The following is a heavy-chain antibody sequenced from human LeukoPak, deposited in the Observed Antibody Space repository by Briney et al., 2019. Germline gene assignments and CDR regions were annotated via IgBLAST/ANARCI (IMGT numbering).Heavy chain of an antibody. CDR1: GFTFSSYA. CDR2: AYHDGWRGVSDK. Sequence: PGGSLRLSCAASGFTFSSYAMHWVRQAPGKGLEWVAVAYHDGWRGVSDKYYVDSVKGRFTVSRDNSKNTLYLQMSSLSTEDTAVYYCATGSGYYYDHWGQGTLVTVS. J-gene: IGHJ4*02. V-gene: IGHV3-30*04. D-gene: IGHD3-22*01. CDR3: ATGSGYYYDH.